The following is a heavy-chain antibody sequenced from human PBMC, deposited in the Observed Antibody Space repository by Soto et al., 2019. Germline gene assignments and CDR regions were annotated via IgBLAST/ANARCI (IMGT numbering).Heavy chain of an antibody. CDR1: GGTFSSYT. V-gene: IGHV1-69*02. Sequence: QVQLVQSGAEVKKPGSSVKVSCKASGGTFSSYTISWVRQAPGQGLEWMGRIIPILGIANYAQKFKGRVTIAADKSTSTAYMELSSLRSEDTAVYYCARGRVCSGGSCSLDYWGQGTLVTVSS. CDR3: ARGRVCSGGSCSLDY. J-gene: IGHJ4*02. CDR2: IIPILGIA. D-gene: IGHD2-15*01.